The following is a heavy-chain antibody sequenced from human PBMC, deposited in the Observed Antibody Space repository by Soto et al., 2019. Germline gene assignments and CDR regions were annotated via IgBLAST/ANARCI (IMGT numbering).Heavy chain of an antibody. Sequence: QVHLVQAGAEVRKPGSSVKVSCKISGGPFTNYVISWLRQAPGQGLEWMGGLIPIFGAANLAQKFQGRVTLTADESTSTVNMELSSLTSEDTAVYYCARGRSSPDFDPWGQGTLVTVSS. CDR3: ARGRSSPDFDP. D-gene: IGHD6-6*01. J-gene: IGHJ5*02. CDR1: GGPFTNYV. CDR2: LIPIFGAA. V-gene: IGHV1-69*01.